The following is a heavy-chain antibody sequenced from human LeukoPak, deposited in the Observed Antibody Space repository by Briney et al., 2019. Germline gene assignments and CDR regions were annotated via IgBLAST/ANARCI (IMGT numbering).Heavy chain of an antibody. D-gene: IGHD4-17*01. CDR1: GFTFSSYW. CDR3: ARDPLTVTSGY. Sequence: GGSLRLSCAASGFTFSSYWMSWVRQAPGKGLEWVANIKQDGSEKYYVDSVKGRFTISRDSAKNSLYLQMNSLRAEDTAVYYCARDPLTVTSGYWGQGTLVTVSS. V-gene: IGHV3-7*01. CDR2: IKQDGSEK. J-gene: IGHJ4*02.